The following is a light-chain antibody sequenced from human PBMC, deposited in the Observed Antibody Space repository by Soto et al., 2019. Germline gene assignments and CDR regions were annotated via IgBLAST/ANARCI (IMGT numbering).Light chain of an antibody. Sequence: MSLSLSFRASVRQHRVAITCRASQSISRWLAWYQQKPGQAPKILIFDASSLESGVPLRFSGSGSGTEFTLTSSSLQPEDCATDFREDSISYSDGFGPETMVDIK. CDR2: DAS. CDR1: QSISRW. J-gene: IGKJ3*01. CDR3: EDSISYSDG. V-gene: IGKV1-5*01.